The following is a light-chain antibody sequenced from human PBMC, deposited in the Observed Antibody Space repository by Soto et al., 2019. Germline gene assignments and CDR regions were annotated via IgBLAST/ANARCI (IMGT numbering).Light chain of an antibody. CDR1: QSISSW. CDR2: DAS. J-gene: IGKJ5*01. Sequence: DIQMTQSPSTLSASVGDIVTITCRASQSISSWLACYQQKPGKAPKLLIYDASNRATGIPARFSCSGSETEFTINIRRLQPDDFATSFCHSRAIGEGTRLEIK. V-gene: IGKV1-5*01. CDR3: HSRA.